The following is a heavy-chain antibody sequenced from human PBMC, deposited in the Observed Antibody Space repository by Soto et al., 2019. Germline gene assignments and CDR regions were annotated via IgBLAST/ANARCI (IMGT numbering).Heavy chain of an antibody. CDR3: ARDPYSSGWYDTYGMDV. Sequence: ASVKVSCKASGYTFTSYGISWVRQAPGQGLEWMGWISAYNGNTNYAQKLQGRVTMTTDTSTSTAYTELRSLRSDDTAVYYCARDPYSSGWYDTYGMDVRGQGTTVTVS. CDR1: GYTFTSYG. CDR2: ISAYNGNT. J-gene: IGHJ6*02. V-gene: IGHV1-18*01. D-gene: IGHD6-13*01.